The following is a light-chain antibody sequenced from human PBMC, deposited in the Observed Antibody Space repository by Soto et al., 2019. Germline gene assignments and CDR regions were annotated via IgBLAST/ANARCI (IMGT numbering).Light chain of an antibody. CDR1: QSLCSSS. CDR3: QYYDYFQT. CDR2: GAG. V-gene: IGKV3-20*01. J-gene: IGKJ1*01. Sequence: EIVLTQSPATLSLSPGERATLSYRPGQSLCSSSLAWYQHNLDQPPGLLICGAGSRATGIPDRIGGRACTTVFTLTISLQEPDDFAVYFYQYYDYFQTFGQGTKVDIK.